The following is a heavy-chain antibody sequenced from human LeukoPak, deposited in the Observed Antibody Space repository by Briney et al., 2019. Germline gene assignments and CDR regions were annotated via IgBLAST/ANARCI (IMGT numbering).Heavy chain of an antibody. D-gene: IGHD1-26*01. CDR2: IYYSGST. CDR1: GGSISSYY. Sequence: SETLSLTCTVSGGSISSYYWSRIRRPPGKGLEWIGDIYYSGSTNYNPSLKSRVTISVDTSKNQFSLRLSSVTAADTAVYYSARLASGSYGPLTPFDYWGQGILVTVSS. CDR3: ARLASGSYGPLTPFDY. J-gene: IGHJ4*02. V-gene: IGHV4-59*08.